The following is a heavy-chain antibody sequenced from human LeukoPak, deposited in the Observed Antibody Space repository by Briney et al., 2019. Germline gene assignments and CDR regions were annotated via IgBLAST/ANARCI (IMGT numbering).Heavy chain of an antibody. J-gene: IGHJ3*02. D-gene: IGHD3-10*01. CDR2: IYPGDSDT. CDR3: ARQVPTMVRGDPGAFDI. Sequence: GESLKISCKGSGYNFTSYWIGWVRQMPGKGLEWMGIIYPGDSDTRYSPSFQGQVTISADKSISTAYLQWSSLKASDTAMYYCARQVPTMVRGDPGAFDIWGQGTMVTVSS. CDR1: GYNFTSYW. V-gene: IGHV5-51*01.